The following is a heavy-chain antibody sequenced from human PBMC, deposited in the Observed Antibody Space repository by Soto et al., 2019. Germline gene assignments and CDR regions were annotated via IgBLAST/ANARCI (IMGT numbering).Heavy chain of an antibody. D-gene: IGHD3-10*01. CDR1: GGTFSSYT. CDR2: IIPILGIA. J-gene: IGHJ4*02. Sequence: QVQLVQSGAEVKKPGSSVKVSCKASGGTFSSYTISWVRQAPGQGLEWMGRIIPILGIANYAQKFQGRVTITADKPTSTAYMELSSLRSEDTAVYYCGATMVRGEGKGWGQGTLVTVSS. V-gene: IGHV1-69*02. CDR3: GATMVRGEGKG.